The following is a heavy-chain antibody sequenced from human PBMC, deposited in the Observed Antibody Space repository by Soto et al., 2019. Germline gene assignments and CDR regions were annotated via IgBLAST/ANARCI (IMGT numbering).Heavy chain of an antibody. CDR2: IYYSGST. CDR1: GGSISSYY. CDR3: ARDRTLNAFDI. D-gene: IGHD2-2*01. J-gene: IGHJ3*02. Sequence: SETLSLTCTVSGGSISSYYWSWIRQPPGKGLEWIGYIYYSGSTNYNPSLKSRVTISVDTSKNQFSLKLSSVTAADTAVYYCARDRTLNAFDIWGQGTMVTVSS. V-gene: IGHV4-59*01.